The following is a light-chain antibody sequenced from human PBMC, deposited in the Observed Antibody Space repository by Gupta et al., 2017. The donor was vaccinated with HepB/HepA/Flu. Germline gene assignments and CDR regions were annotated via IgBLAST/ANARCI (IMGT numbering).Light chain of an antibody. J-gene: IGKJ1*01. V-gene: IGKV3-11*01. CDR3: QQRSNWPT. CDR2: DAS. Sequence: EIVLTQSPATLSLSPGERATLFCRASQSVSSYLAWYQQKPGQAPRLLIYDASNRATGVPARFSGSGSGADFTLTISSLEPEDVAFYYCQQRSNWPTFGQGTKVEIK. CDR1: QSVSSY.